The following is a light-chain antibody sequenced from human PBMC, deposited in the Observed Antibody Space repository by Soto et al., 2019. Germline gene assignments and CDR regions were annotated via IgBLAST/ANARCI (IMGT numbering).Light chain of an antibody. Sequence: QSALTQPASVSGSPGQSITISCTGTNSDVGAYNYVSWYQQHPGKAPKLMIYDVDNRPSGVSIRFSGSKSGNTASLTISGLQAEDEADYYCSSYTSSVTYVFGTGTKVTVL. CDR2: DVD. CDR1: NSDVGAYNY. J-gene: IGLJ1*01. V-gene: IGLV2-14*03. CDR3: SSYTSSVTYV.